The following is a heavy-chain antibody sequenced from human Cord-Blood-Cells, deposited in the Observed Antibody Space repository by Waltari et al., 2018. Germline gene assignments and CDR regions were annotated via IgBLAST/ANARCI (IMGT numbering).Heavy chain of an antibody. J-gene: IGHJ4*02. Sequence: QVQLVQSGAEVKKPGSSVKVSCKASGGTFSSYAISWVRQAPGQGLEWMGGINPIFGTANYAQKFQGRVTITADKSTSTAYMELSSLRSEDTAVYYCARWGLRIFGVVRGFDYWGQGTLVTVSS. CDR2: INPIFGTA. D-gene: IGHD3-3*01. CDR1: GGTFSSYA. CDR3: ARWGLRIFGVVRGFDY. V-gene: IGHV1-69*06.